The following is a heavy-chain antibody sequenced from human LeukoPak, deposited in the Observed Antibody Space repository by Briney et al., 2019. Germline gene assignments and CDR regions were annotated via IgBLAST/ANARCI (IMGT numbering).Heavy chain of an antibody. Sequence: SVKVSRKASGGTFSSYAISWVRQAPGQGLEWMGGIIPIFGTANYAQKFQGRVTITADKSTSTAYMELSSLRSEDTAVYYCARGGSSGYHDAFDIWGQGTMVTVSS. CDR1: GGTFSSYA. CDR2: IIPIFGTA. V-gene: IGHV1-69*06. D-gene: IGHD6-19*01. J-gene: IGHJ3*02. CDR3: ARGGSSGYHDAFDI.